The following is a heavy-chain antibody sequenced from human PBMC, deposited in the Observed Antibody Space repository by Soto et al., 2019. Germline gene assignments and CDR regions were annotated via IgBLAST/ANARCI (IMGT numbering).Heavy chain of an antibody. CDR2: IYYSGST. D-gene: IGHD5-18*01. V-gene: IGHV4-59*01. CDR1: GGSISSYY. J-gene: IGHJ4*02. CDR3: ASGYSYGEIAY. Sequence: SETLSLTCTVSGGSISSYYWSWILQPPGKGLVWIGYIYYSGSTNYNPSLKGGVTISVDTSKNQFSLKLSSVTAADTAVYYCASGYSYGEIAYWARGTLVTVSS.